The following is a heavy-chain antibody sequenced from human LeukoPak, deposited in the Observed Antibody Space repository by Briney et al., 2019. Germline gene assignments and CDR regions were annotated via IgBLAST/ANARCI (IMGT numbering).Heavy chain of an antibody. Sequence: GASVKVSCKASGYTFTSYDINWVRQATGQGLEWMGWMNPNSGNTGYAQKFQGRVTMTTDTPTSTAYMELRSLRSDDTAVYYCARDPTSGYYYYYGMDVWGQGTTVTVSS. V-gene: IGHV1-8*01. CDR1: GYTFTSYD. CDR3: ARDPTSGYYYYYGMDV. J-gene: IGHJ6*02. CDR2: MNPNSGNT. D-gene: IGHD3-16*01.